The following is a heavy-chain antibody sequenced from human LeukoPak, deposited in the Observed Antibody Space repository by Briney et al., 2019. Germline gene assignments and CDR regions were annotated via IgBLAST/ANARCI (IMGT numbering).Heavy chain of an antibody. CDR1: GGSMSSDY. CDR3: ARGSPLDWYFDL. J-gene: IGHJ2*01. CDR2: VYPRGRP. V-gene: IGHV4-4*07. Sequence: PSETLSLTCTVSGGSMSSDYWSWIRQPAGKGLEWVGFVYPRGRPIYTPSLKSRLTMSVDTSKNQFSLRLTSVTAADTAVYYCARGSPLDWYFDLWGRGTLVSDSS.